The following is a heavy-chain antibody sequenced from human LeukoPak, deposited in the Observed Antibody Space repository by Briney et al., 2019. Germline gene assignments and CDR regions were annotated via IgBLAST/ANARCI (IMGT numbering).Heavy chain of an antibody. Sequence: GGSLRLSCAASGFTFSSYAMSWVRQAPGKGLEWVSGINWNGGSTGYADSVKGRFTISRDNAKNSLYLQMNSLRAEDTALYYCARDSHSSSHDYWGQGTLVTVSS. D-gene: IGHD6-13*01. CDR3: ARDSHSSSHDY. CDR2: INWNGGST. CDR1: GFTFSSYA. V-gene: IGHV3-20*04. J-gene: IGHJ4*02.